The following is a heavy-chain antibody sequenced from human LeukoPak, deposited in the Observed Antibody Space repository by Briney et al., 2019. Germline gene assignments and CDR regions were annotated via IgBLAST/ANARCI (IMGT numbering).Heavy chain of an antibody. J-gene: IGHJ4*02. D-gene: IGHD6-19*01. V-gene: IGHV3-23*01. CDR1: GFTFSSYA. CDR3: AKIDSPRVGWPAPFDY. Sequence: GGSLRLSCAASGFTFSSYAMRWGSQAPGKGLEWVSAISGSGGRTYYADSVKGRLTISRENSKKTLYMQVNSVGAEATAVNLCAKIDSPRVGWPAPFDYWGQGTLVTVSS. CDR2: ISGSGGRT.